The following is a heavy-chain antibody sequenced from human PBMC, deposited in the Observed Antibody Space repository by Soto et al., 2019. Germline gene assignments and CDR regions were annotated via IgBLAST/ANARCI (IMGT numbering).Heavy chain of an antibody. CDR3: ARIQGRDGSDFDY. J-gene: IGHJ4*02. Sequence: ESGGGLVKPGGSLRLSCAASGFTFSNAWMSWVRQAPGKGLEWLAHIFSHDEKSYSTSLKSRLTISKDTSKSQVVLTMTNMDPVDTGTYYCARIQGRDGSDFDYWGQGTLVTISS. V-gene: IGHV2-26*01. CDR1: GFTFSNAWM. D-gene: IGHD2-15*01. CDR2: IFSHDEK.